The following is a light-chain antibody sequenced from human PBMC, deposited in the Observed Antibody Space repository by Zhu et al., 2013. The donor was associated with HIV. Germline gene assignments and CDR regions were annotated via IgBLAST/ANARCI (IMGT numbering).Light chain of an antibody. Sequence: EIVLTQSPATLSLSPGERATLSCRASQSVGGFLAWYQQKPGQTPRLLIYDTSNRATGIPARFSGSRSGTHFTLTISSLEPEDLGILYCQQRTSWPLRVTFGQGTRLEIK. V-gene: IGKV3-11*01. CDR2: DTS. CDR1: QSVGGF. CDR3: QQRTSWPLRVT. J-gene: IGKJ5*01.